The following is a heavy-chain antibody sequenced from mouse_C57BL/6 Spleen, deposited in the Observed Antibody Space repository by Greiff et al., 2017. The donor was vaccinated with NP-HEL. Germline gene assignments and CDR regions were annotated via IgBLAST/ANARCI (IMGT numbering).Heavy chain of an antibody. Sequence: QVQLQQSGAELVKPGASVKISCKASGYAFSSYWMNWVKQRPGKGLEWIGQIYPGDGDTNYNGKFKGKATLTADKSSSTAYMQLSSLTSEDSAVYCCARKGTAQATAWFAYWGQGTLVTVSA. J-gene: IGHJ3*01. D-gene: IGHD3-2*02. CDR2: IYPGDGDT. CDR3: ARKGTAQATAWFAY. V-gene: IGHV1-80*01. CDR1: GYAFSSYW.